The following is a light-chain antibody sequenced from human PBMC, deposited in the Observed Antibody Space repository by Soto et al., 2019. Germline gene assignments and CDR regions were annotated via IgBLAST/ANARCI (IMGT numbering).Light chain of an antibody. V-gene: IGKV3D-15*01. J-gene: IGKJ4*01. Sequence: EIVMTQSPATLSVSAGERVTLSCRASQSVSSNLAWYQQKPGQAPRLLIYGASTRATGIPARFSGSGSGTDFTLTISSLQSEDLAVYYCQQYNNWPPLTVGGGTKVEIK. CDR2: GAS. CDR3: QQYNNWPPLT. CDR1: QSVSSN.